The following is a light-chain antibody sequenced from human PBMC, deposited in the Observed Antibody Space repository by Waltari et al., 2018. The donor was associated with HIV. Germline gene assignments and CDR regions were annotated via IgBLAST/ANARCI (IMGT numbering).Light chain of an antibody. CDR3: QQYYSVPYT. CDR1: RNLLYSSNNKTY. J-gene: IGKJ2*01. CDR2: WAS. V-gene: IGKV4-1*01. Sequence: DVVVTESPDSLAVCVGARANVNCKSRRNLLYSSNNKTYLAWYQQKAGQRPKLLIYWASTRESGVPDRFSGSGSGTDFTLTISSLQAEDVAVYYCQQYYSVPYTFGQGTKLEIK.